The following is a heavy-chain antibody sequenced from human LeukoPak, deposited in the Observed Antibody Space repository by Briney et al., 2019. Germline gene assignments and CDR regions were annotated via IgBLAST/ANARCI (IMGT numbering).Heavy chain of an antibody. Sequence: PGGSLRFSCAASGFTFSSYSMNWVRQAPGKGLEWFSYISSSSSTIYYADSVKGRFTLSSDSSRNTVYFQLNNLRVEDTAIYYCAKASWVSSTDAVRWGQGTLVTVSS. CDR1: GFTFSSYS. J-gene: IGHJ4*02. D-gene: IGHD3-16*01. V-gene: IGHV3-48*01. CDR2: ISSSSSTI. CDR3: AKASWVSSTDAVR.